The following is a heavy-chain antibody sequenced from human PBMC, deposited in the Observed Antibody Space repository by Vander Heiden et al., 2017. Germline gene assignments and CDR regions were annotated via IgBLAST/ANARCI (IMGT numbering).Heavy chain of an antibody. CDR2: GWCDGSNK. D-gene: IGHD2-21*02. V-gene: IGHV3-33*01. CDR1: GFTFSSHG. J-gene: IGHJ4*02. Sequence: HVQLVEPGAGVAQPGRSLRLSCAASGFTFSSHGVHGVGQAPGKGLEWEAVGWCDGSNKYSADSVKGRFTIPRDNSKNTMYLQMNSLRAEDTAVYYGARGRKGHPVVVTGDWGDYWGQGTLVTVSS. CDR3: ARGRKGHPVVVTGDWGDY.